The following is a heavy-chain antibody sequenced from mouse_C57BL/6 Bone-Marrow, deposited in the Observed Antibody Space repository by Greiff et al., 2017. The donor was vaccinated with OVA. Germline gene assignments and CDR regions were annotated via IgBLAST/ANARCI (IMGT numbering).Heavy chain of an antibody. CDR3: ARQTVNYAMDY. CDR1: GFTFSSYG. Sequence: EVHLVESGGDLVKPGGSLKLSCAASGFTFSSYGMSWVRQTPDKRLEWVATISSGGSYTYYPDSVKGRFTISRDNAKNTLYLQMSSLKSEDTAMYYCARQTVNYAMDYWGQGTSVTVSS. D-gene: IGHD1-1*01. CDR2: ISSGGSYT. J-gene: IGHJ4*01. V-gene: IGHV5-6*01.